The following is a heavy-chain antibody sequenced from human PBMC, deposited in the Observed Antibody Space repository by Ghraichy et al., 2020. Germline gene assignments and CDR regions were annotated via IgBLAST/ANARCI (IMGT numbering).Heavy chain of an antibody. CDR1: GFTFGDYA. V-gene: IGHV3-49*03. CDR3: TRVGYCSGGSCYSPLRDYFDY. Sequence: GESLNISCTASGFTFGDYAMSWFRQAPGKGLEWVGFIRSKAYGGTTEYAASVKGRFTISRDDSKSIAYLQMNSLKTEDTAVYYCTRVGYCSGGSCYSPLRDYFDYWGQGTLVTVSS. D-gene: IGHD2-15*01. J-gene: IGHJ4*02. CDR2: IRSKAYGGTT.